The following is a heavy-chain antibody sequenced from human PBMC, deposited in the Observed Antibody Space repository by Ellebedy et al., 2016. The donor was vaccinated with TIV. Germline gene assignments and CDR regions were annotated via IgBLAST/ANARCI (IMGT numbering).Heavy chain of an antibody. Sequence: GSLRLSXAVYGGSFSGYYWSWIRQPPGKGLEWIGEINHSGSTNYNPSLKSRVTISVDTSKNQFSLKLSSVTAADTAVYYCARGGGMSTTVVRGYFDYWGQGTLVTVSS. CDR3: ARGGGMSTTVVRGYFDY. CDR1: GGSFSGYY. V-gene: IGHV4-34*01. J-gene: IGHJ4*02. D-gene: IGHD4-23*01. CDR2: INHSGST.